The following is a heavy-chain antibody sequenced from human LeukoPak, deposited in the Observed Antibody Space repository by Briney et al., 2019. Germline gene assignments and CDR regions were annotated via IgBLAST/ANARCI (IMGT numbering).Heavy chain of an antibody. J-gene: IGHJ6*02. D-gene: IGHD2-21*01. CDR2: ISGSGRNT. CDR3: AKASCGGECYYAMDV. CDR1: GFSFSNYA. V-gene: IGHV3-23*01. Sequence: GGSLRLSCAASGFSFSNYAMSWVRQAPGKGLEWVSRISGSGRNTYYADSVKGRFTISRDNSKNTLYLQMNSLRAEDTAVYYCAKASCGGECYYAMDVWGQGTTVTVSS.